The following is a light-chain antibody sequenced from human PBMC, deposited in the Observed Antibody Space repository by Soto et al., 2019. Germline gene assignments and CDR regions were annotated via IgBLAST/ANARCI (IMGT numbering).Light chain of an antibody. V-gene: IGKV1-39*01. CDR1: YNIRNS. CDR2: DVS. CDR3: QQSYSTPT. Sequence: DIQMTQSPSSLSASVGDRVTITCRANYNIRNSLNWYQQKPREAPKLLIYDVSNLETGVPSRFSGSGSGTDFTLTISSLQPEDFATYYCQQSYSTPTFGQGTKVDIK. J-gene: IGKJ1*01.